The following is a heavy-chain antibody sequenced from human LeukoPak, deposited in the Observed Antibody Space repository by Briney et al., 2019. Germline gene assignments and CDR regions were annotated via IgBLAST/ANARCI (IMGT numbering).Heavy chain of an antibody. CDR3: ANSVAVAGTALDY. Sequence: ESPKISCKASGYNFTSYWIAWVRQMPGKGLEWMGIFYPDDSETRYSPSFQGQVTISADKSTSAAYLQWTSLKASDTAMYYCANSVAVAGTALDYWGQGTLVTVSS. CDR1: GYNFTSYW. J-gene: IGHJ4*02. V-gene: IGHV5-51*01. CDR2: FYPDDSET. D-gene: IGHD6-19*01.